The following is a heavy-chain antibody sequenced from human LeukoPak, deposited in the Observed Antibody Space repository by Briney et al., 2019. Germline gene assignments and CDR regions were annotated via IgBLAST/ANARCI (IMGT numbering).Heavy chain of an antibody. Sequence: GESLKISCKGSGYSFTSYWIGWVRQMLGKGLEWMGIIYPGDSDTRYSPSFQGQVTIPADKSISTAYLQWSSLKASDTAMYYCARRPGYCSSTSCSGFDYWGQGTLVTVSS. J-gene: IGHJ4*02. CDR1: GYSFTSYW. D-gene: IGHD2-2*01. CDR3: ARRPGYCSSTSCSGFDY. CDR2: IYPGDSDT. V-gene: IGHV5-51*01.